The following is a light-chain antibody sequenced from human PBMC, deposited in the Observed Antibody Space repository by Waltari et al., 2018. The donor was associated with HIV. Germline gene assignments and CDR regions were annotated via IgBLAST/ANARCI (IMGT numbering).Light chain of an antibody. CDR2: SNS. Sequence: QSVLTQPPSASGTPGQRVTISCSGSNSNIATNTVNWYQQLPGTAPKLLIYSNSRRPSGVPDRFSCSKSGTSASLAISGLQSEDEADYYCAAWDDSLNAVFGGGTKLTVL. CDR1: NSNIATNT. V-gene: IGLV1-44*01. J-gene: IGLJ2*01. CDR3: AAWDDSLNAV.